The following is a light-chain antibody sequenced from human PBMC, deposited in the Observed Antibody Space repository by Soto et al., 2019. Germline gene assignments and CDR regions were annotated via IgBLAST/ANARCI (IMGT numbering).Light chain of an antibody. CDR1: QSVSSY. CDR2: DAS. CDR3: QQRSNWT. Sequence: EIVLTQSPATLSLSPGERATLSCRASQSVSSYLAWYQQKPGQAPRLLIYDASNRATGIPARFSGSGSGTDFTLTSSSLEHEDFAVYYCQQRSNWTFGQGTKVEIK. V-gene: IGKV3-11*01. J-gene: IGKJ1*01.